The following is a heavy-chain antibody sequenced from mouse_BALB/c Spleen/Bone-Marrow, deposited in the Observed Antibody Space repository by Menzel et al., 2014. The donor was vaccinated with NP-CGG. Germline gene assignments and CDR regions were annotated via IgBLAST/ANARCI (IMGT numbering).Heavy chain of an antibody. Sequence: EVKLVESGGGLVQPGGSLKLSCAASGFTFGSYTMSWVRQTPEKRLEWVAYISNGGGSTYYPDIVKGRFTISRDNAKNTLYLQMSSLKSEDTAMYYCARHYYGSSYFDYWGQGTTLTVSS. CDR2: ISNGGGST. CDR1: GFTFGSYT. J-gene: IGHJ2*01. V-gene: IGHV5-12-2*01. CDR3: ARHYYGSSYFDY. D-gene: IGHD1-1*01.